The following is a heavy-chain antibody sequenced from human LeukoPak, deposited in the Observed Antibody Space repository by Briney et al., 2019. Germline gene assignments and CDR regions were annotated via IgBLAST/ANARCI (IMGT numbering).Heavy chain of an antibody. CDR2: INPSGGST. J-gene: IGHJ4*02. CDR3: AREAQDYGGNRYFDY. CDR1: GYTFTSYY. Sequence: ASVKVSCKASGYTFTSYYMHWVRQAPGQGLEWMGIINPSGGSTSYAQKFQGGVTMTRDTSTSTVYMELSSLRSEDTAVYYCAREAQDYGGNRYFDYWGQGTLVTVSS. D-gene: IGHD4-23*01. V-gene: IGHV1-46*01.